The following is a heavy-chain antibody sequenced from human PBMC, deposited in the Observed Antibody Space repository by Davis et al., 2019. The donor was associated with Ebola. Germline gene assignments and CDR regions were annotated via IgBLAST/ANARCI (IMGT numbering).Heavy chain of an antibody. V-gene: IGHV3-15*01. Sequence: GGSLRLSCAASGFTFSNAWMSWVRQAPGKGLEWVGRIKSKTDGGTTDYAAPVKGRFTISRDDSKNTPYLQMNSLKTEDTAVYYCTTEGTHCSGGSCYSCYFDYWGQGTLVTVSS. D-gene: IGHD2-15*01. CDR2: IKSKTDGGTT. J-gene: IGHJ4*02. CDR3: TTEGTHCSGGSCYSCYFDY. CDR1: GFTFSNAW.